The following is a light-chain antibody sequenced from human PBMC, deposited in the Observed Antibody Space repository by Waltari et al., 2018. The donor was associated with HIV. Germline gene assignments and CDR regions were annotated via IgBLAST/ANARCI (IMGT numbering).Light chain of an antibody. CDR1: QRISRY. CDR2: AAS. CDR3: QQSYSPTFT. Sequence: DIKMTQSPSSLSASVGARVSITCRASQRISRYLNWYRQKPGAAPELLIYAASSLQRGVPSRFSGSGSGTDFTLTISALQPEDLATYYCQQSYSPTFTFGPGTKVDFK. J-gene: IGKJ3*01. V-gene: IGKV1-39*01.